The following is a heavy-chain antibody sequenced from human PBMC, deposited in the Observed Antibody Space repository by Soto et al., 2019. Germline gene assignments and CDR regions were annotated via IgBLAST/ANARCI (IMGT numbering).Heavy chain of an antibody. J-gene: IGHJ4*02. Sequence: ASVKVSCKASGYTFTGYYMHWVRQAPGQGLEWMGWINPNSGGTNYAQKFQGWVTMTRDTSISTAYMELSRLRSDDTAVYYCARDNYRRFGERAFDYWGQGTLVTVYS. CDR2: INPNSGGT. CDR1: GYTFTGYY. D-gene: IGHD3-10*01. V-gene: IGHV1-2*04. CDR3: ARDNYRRFGERAFDY.